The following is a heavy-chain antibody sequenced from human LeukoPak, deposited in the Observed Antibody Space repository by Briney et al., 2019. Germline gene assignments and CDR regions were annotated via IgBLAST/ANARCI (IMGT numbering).Heavy chain of an antibody. CDR1: GGSFSGYY. CDR2: INHSGST. CDR3: ARLNPLTTHQKYYYYYYMDV. V-gene: IGHV4-34*01. Sequence: SETLSLTCAVYGGSFSGYYWSWIRQPPGKGLEWIGEINHSGSTNYNPSLKSRVTISVDTSKNQFSLKLSSVTAADTAVYYCARLNPLTTHQKYYYYYYMDVWGKGTTVTVSS. D-gene: IGHD4-17*01. J-gene: IGHJ6*03.